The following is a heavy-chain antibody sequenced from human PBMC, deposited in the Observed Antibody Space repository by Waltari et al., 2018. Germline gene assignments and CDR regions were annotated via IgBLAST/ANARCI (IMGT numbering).Heavy chain of an antibody. CDR1: GTIVSANY. CDR2: IYSAGRT. CDR3: ARPGEGPSSH. D-gene: IGHD4-17*01. J-gene: IGHJ4*02. V-gene: IGHV3-53*01. Sequence: EVQLVESGGGLIQPGGSLRLSCAASGTIVSANYMNWVRQAPGKGPHLFSVIYSAGRTYYADSVKGRFTISRDNTKNTVYLQMNNLKTEDTAVYYCARPGEGPSSHWGQGTLVTVSS.